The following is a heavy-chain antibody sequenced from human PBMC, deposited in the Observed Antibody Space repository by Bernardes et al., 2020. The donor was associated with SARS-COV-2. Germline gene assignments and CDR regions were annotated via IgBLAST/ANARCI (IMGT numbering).Heavy chain of an antibody. CDR2: VHFTGNT. D-gene: IGHD5-18*01. V-gene: IGHV4-61*08. CDR1: GDSVTTGGYY. CDR3: ARGGRAPAMVVGVINWLDP. Sequence: SETLSLTCMVSGDSVTTGGYYWSWIRQSPGKGLEWLGCVHFTGNTKYNPSLKSRVTISVDTSKNLLSLNLTSLTAADTAVYYCARGGRAPAMVVGVINWLDPWGQGTLVTVSS. J-gene: IGHJ5*02.